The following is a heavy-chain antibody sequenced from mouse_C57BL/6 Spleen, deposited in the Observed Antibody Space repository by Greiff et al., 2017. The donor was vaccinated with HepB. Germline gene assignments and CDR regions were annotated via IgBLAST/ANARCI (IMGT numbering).Heavy chain of an antibody. V-gene: IGHV1-15*01. Sequence: QVQLQQSGAELVRPGASVTLSCKASGYTFTDYEMHWVKQTPVHGLEWIGAIDPETGGTAYNQKFKGKAILTADKSSSTAYMELRSLTSEDSAVYYCTRISYYGSSYVFAYWGQGTLVTVSA. CDR3: TRISYYGSSYVFAY. J-gene: IGHJ3*01. CDR1: GYTFTDYE. CDR2: IDPETGGT. D-gene: IGHD1-1*01.